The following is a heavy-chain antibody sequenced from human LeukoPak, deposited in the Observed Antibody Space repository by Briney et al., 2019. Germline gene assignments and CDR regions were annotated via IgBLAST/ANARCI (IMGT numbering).Heavy chain of an antibody. Sequence: PGGSLRLSCAASGFTFTTYGMSWVRQAPGKGLEWVSTISGSGGSTYYADSVKGRFTISRDNSKNTLYLQMNSLRAEDTAIYYCAKEAPYYYDSSGLYWGQGTLVTVSS. CDR3: AKEAPYYYDSSGLY. V-gene: IGHV3-23*01. J-gene: IGHJ4*02. CDR2: ISGSGGST. CDR1: GFTFTTYG. D-gene: IGHD3-22*01.